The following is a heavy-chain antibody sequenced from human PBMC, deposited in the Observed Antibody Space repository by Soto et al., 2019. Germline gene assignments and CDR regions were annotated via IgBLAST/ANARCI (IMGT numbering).Heavy chain of an antibody. V-gene: IGHV3-11*06. J-gene: IGHJ4*02. CDR3: ARGGLAAAGTVGGAGPLGY. Sequence: PGGSLRLSCAASGFTFSDYYMSWIRQAPGKGLEWVSYISSSSSYTNYADSVKGRFTISRDKAKNSRYLQMNSLRAEDTAVYYCARGGLAAAGTVGGAGPLGYWGQGTLVTVSS. CDR2: ISSSSSYT. CDR1: GFTFSDYY. D-gene: IGHD6-13*01.